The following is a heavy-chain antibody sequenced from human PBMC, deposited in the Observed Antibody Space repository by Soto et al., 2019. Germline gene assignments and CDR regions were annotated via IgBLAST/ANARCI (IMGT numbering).Heavy chain of an antibody. CDR2: VSHTGFS. D-gene: IGHD2-8*02. CDR1: GFSISGDNW. Sequence: HVQLRESGPGLVKPSDTLSLTCAVSGFSISGDNWWGWIRQAPGKGLEWIGYVSHTGFSHYKPSLDSRETKSVDTSKNLFSLKLTSVPAVGTAVYYCVKKTGGYRPFDDWGQGTLVTVSS. CDR3: VKKTGGYRPFDD. V-gene: IGHV4-28*01. J-gene: IGHJ4*02.